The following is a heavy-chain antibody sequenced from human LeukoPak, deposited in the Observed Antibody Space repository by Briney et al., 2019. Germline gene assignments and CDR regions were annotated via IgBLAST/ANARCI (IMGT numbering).Heavy chain of an antibody. CDR2: IYYSGST. Sequence: SETLSLTCNVSGGSISSSSYYWGWIRQPPGKGLEWIGSIYYSGSTYYNPSLKSRVTISVDTSKNQFSLKLSSVTAADTAVYYCARRNYSSSWYGEYYYYYYMDVWGKGTTVTISS. CDR1: GGSISSSSYY. J-gene: IGHJ6*03. CDR3: ARRNYSSSWYGEYYYYYYMDV. V-gene: IGHV4-39*07. D-gene: IGHD6-13*01.